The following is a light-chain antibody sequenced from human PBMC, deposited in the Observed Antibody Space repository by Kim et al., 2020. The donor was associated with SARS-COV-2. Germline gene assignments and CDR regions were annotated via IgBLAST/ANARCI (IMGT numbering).Light chain of an antibody. CDR3: QVWDTTSDLAV. CDR2: HDS. CDR1: NIGSKS. Sequence: SYELTQPPSVSVAPGKTARISCGENNIGSKSVHWYQQKPGQAPVLVIYHDSDRPSGIPERFSGSNSGDTATLTISRVEVGDGADYYCQVWDTTSDLAVFGGGTQLTVL. V-gene: IGLV3-21*01. J-gene: IGLJ3*02.